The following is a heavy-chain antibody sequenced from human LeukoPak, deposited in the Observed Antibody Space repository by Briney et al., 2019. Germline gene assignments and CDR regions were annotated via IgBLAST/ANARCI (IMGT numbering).Heavy chain of an antibody. CDR3: ARGGWGSSSAYYYYMDV. CDR2: MNPNSGNT. Sequence: ASVKVSCKASGYTFTSYDINWVRQATGQGLEWMGWMNPNSGNTGYAQKFQGRVTMTRNTSISTAYMGLSSLRSEDTAVYYCARGGWGSSSAYYYYMDVWGKGTTVTVSS. D-gene: IGHD6-6*01. V-gene: IGHV1-8*01. J-gene: IGHJ6*03. CDR1: GYTFTSYD.